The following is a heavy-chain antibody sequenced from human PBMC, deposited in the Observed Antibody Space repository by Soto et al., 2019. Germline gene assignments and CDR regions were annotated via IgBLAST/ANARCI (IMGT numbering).Heavy chain of an antibody. CDR3: GRDEVRNGVGV. J-gene: IGHJ6*02. Sequence: GGSLRLSCAASGFTFTSYWMSWVRQAPGKGLERVANIKGDGSEKRYVDSVKGRLTISRDNAKNSVYPQMNSLRVEDTALYYCGRDEVRNGVGVWGQGTTVTVSS. V-gene: IGHV3-7*01. CDR1: GFTFTSYW. CDR2: IKGDGSEK.